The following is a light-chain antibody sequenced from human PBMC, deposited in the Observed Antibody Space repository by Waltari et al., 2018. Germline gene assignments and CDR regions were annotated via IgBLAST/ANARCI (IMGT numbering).Light chain of an antibody. Sequence: SYELTQPPSVSVSPGQTASITCSGDKLGNKYACWYQQKPGQSPVLVIYQDNKRPSGIPEGFSGSNPGNTATLTISGTQAMDEADYYCQAWDSSTVVFGGGTKLTVL. V-gene: IGLV3-1*01. CDR2: QDN. CDR3: QAWDSSTVV. CDR1: KLGNKY. J-gene: IGLJ2*01.